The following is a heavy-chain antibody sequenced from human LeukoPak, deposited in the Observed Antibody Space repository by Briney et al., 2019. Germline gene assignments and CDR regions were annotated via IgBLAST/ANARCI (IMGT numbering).Heavy chain of an antibody. CDR1: GFTFSSYS. CDR2: INWNGGST. V-gene: IGHV3-20*04. CDR3: ARLSGGSKYYYYYYMDV. Sequence: GGSLRLSCAASGFTFSSYSMNWVRQAPGKGLEWVSGINWNGGSTGYADSVKGRFTISRDNAKNSLYLQMDSLRSEDTAFYYCARLSGGSKYYYYYYMDVWGKGTTVTVSS. D-gene: IGHD3-16*01. J-gene: IGHJ6*03.